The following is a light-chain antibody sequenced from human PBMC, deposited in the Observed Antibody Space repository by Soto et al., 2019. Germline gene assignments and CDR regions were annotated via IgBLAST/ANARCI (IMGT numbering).Light chain of an antibody. Sequence: VLTQSPVTLSLSPGERATLSCRASQSFRGLLAWYQQKPGQAPRLLIYDAYNRANGILPRFSGSGSGTDFTLTISSLEPEDSAVYYCQQRHMWPITFGQGTRLEIK. J-gene: IGKJ5*01. CDR2: DAY. CDR1: QSFRGL. CDR3: QQRHMWPIT. V-gene: IGKV3-11*01.